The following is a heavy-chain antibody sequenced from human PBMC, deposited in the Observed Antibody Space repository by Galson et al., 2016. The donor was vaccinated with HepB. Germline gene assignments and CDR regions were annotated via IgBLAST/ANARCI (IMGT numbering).Heavy chain of an antibody. V-gene: IGHV3-74*03. D-gene: IGHD3-10*01. CDR1: GFTFTSYW. Sequence: RLSCAASGFTFTSYWMHWVRQVPGKGLVWVSAISPDGSATTHADFVQGRFTISRDNAKNTLYLQMNSQRAEDTAVYYCVKDSGKFSFDSWGQGTLVTVSS. CDR3: VKDSGKFSFDS. CDR2: ISPDGSAT. J-gene: IGHJ4*02.